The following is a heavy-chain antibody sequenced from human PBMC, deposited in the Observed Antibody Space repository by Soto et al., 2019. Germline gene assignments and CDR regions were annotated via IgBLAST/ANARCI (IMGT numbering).Heavy chain of an antibody. CDR2: IYWDDDK. Sequence: QITLKESGPTLVKPTQTLTLTCTFSGFSLTTSGVGVGWIRQPPGKALEWLALIYWDDDKRYSPSLTSRLINTKNTSKNQVVLTMTSMDSVDTATYYCAHPDDYGDYDNWFDPCGQGNLFTVSS. J-gene: IGHJ5*02. V-gene: IGHV2-5*02. D-gene: IGHD4-17*01. CDR3: AHPDDYGDYDNWFDP. CDR1: GFSLTTSGVG.